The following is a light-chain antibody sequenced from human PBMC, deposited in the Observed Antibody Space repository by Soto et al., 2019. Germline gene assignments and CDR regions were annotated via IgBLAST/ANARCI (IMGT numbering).Light chain of an antibody. CDR3: QQYGNSPTT. J-gene: IGKJ1*01. V-gene: IGKV3-20*01. Sequence: EILLKHFQVILTFSRGDRSILACKATNHISSSYLAWYQQKPGQAPRLLIYGASSRATGIPARFSGSGSGTDFTLTISRLEPEDFAVYLCQQYGNSPTTFGQGTKVDIK. CDR2: GAS. CDR1: NHISSSY.